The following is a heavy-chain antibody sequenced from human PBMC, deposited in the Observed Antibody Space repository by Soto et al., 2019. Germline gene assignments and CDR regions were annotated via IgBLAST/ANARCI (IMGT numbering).Heavy chain of an antibody. V-gene: IGHV5-10-1*01. CDR2: IEPSDAYT. CDR3: ASHMDYCECSGPLYYFDY. Sequence: PGESLKISCKGSGYTSTTYWISWVSQMPGKGLEWMGRIEPSDAYTNYRPCFQGHVTISAAKSMSTAYLQWSSLKASDTAIYYCASHMDYCECSGPLYYFDYRGRGTLV. D-gene: IGHD3-22*01. J-gene: IGHJ4*02. CDR1: GYTSTTYW.